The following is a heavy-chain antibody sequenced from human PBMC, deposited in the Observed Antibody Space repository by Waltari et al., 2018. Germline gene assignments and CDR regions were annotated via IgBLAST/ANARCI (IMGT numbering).Heavy chain of an antibody. Sequence: QVQLVESGGGVVQPGRSLSLSCAASGFTFRSYDMHWVRQAPGKGLEWVAVISYDGSNKYYADSVKGRFTISRDNSKNTLYLQMNSLRAEDTAVYYCAREATVTTSGYFDYWGQGTLVTVSS. J-gene: IGHJ4*02. CDR1: GFTFRSYD. CDR3: AREATVTTSGYFDY. CDR2: ISYDGSNK. V-gene: IGHV3-30-3*01. D-gene: IGHD4-17*01.